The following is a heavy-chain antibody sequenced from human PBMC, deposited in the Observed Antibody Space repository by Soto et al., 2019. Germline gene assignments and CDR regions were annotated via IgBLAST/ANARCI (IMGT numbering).Heavy chain of an antibody. CDR2: IIPIFGTP. CDR3: AAPRTDGYKVPDPSTYYYYGLDV. CDR1: GGSFSTYA. D-gene: IGHD5-12*01. J-gene: IGHJ6*02. Sequence: SVKVFCKASGGSFSTYAISWVRQAPGQGLEWMGGIIPIFGTPNYAQKFRGRVTITADRSTSTAYLELNSLRSEDTAVYYCAAPRTDGYKVPDPSTYYYYGLDVWGQGTTVTVSS. V-gene: IGHV1-69*06.